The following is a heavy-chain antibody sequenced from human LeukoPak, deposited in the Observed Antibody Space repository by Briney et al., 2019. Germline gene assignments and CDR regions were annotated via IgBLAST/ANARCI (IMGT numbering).Heavy chain of an antibody. Sequence: TPSETLSLTCTVSGGSISSSYYYWGWIRQPPGKGLEWIGSIYSSGSTYYNPSLKSRVTISVDTSKNQFSLKLSSVTAADTAVYYCARHVTTVVSVHWYFDLWGRGTLVTVSS. CDR1: GGSISSSYYY. CDR2: IYSSGST. J-gene: IGHJ2*01. D-gene: IGHD4-23*01. CDR3: ARHVTTVVSVHWYFDL. V-gene: IGHV4-39*01.